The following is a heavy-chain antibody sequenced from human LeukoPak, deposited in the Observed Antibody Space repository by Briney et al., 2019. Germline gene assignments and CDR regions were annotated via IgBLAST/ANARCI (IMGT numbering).Heavy chain of an antibody. CDR3: ARDPSYRGADAFDI. V-gene: IGHV3-23*01. CDR2: ISGSGGST. J-gene: IGHJ3*02. CDR1: GFTFSSYA. D-gene: IGHD3-16*02. Sequence: HPGGSLRLSCAASGFTFSSYAMSWVRQAPGKGLEWVSAISGSGGSTYYADSVKGRFTISRDNAKNSLYLQMNSLRAEDTAVYYCARDPSYRGADAFDIWGQGTMVTVSS.